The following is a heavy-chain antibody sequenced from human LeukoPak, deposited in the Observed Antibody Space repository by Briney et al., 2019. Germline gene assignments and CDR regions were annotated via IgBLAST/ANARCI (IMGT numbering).Heavy chain of an antibody. D-gene: IGHD3-3*01. J-gene: IGHJ4*02. CDR2: INPNSGGT. CDR3: ARLPPTYYDFWSGSDYFDY. Sequence: GAPVKVSCKASGYTFTGYYMHWVRQAPGQGLEWMGWINPNSGGTNYAQKFQGRVTMTRDTSISTAYMELSRLRSDDTAVYYCARLPPTYYDFWSGSDYFDYWGQGTLVTVSS. CDR1: GYTFTGYY. V-gene: IGHV1-2*02.